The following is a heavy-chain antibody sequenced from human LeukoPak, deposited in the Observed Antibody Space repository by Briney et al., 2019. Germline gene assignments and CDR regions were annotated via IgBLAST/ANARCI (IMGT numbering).Heavy chain of an antibody. J-gene: IGHJ5*02. D-gene: IGHD3-16*01. CDR2: INTDGSGT. Sequence: GRSLRLSCAASGFTFSSYWMHWVRQAPGKGLMWVSRINTDGSGTTYADSVKGRFTISRDNAKDTLYLHMNSLRAEDTAVYYCARGGDPWASKSRFDPWGQGTLVTVSS. CDR3: ARGGDPWASKSRFDP. CDR1: GFTFSSYW. V-gene: IGHV3-74*01.